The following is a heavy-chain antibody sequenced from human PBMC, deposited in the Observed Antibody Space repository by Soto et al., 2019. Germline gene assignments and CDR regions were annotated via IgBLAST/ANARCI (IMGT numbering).Heavy chain of an antibody. J-gene: IGHJ4*02. CDR3: ARQTLSDYYGSGSSDH. Sequence: PSETLSLTCAVSGGSISSSNWWSWVRQPPGKGLEWIGEIYHSGSTNYNPSLKSRVTISVDKSKNQFSLKLSSVTAADTAVYYCARQTLSDYYGSGSSDHWGQGTLVTVSS. CDR2: IYHSGST. D-gene: IGHD3-10*01. CDR1: GGSISSSNW. V-gene: IGHV4-4*02.